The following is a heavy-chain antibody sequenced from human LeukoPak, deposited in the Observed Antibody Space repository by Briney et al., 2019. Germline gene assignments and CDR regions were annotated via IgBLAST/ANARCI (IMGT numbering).Heavy chain of an antibody. CDR1: GFTFSSYG. V-gene: IGHV3-23*01. CDR3: AKLDKAIVY. Sequence: GGSLRLSCAASGFTFSSYGMSWVRQAPGKGLEWVSSITGGGSSTYYADSVKGRFTISRDSSKNTLYLQMNSLRADDTATYYCAKLDKAIVYWGQGTLVTVSS. D-gene: IGHD5-18*01. CDR2: ITGGGSST. J-gene: IGHJ4*02.